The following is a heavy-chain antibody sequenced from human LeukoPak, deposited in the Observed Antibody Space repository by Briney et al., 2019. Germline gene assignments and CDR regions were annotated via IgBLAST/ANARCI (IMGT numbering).Heavy chain of an antibody. CDR3: TRGTGLELSSMDV. CDR1: GFTFGDYA. V-gene: IGHV3-49*03. D-gene: IGHD1-7*01. CDR2: IRSKAYGGTT. J-gene: IGHJ6*03. Sequence: GGSLRLSCTASGFTFGDYAMSWFRQAPGKGLEWVGFIRSKAYGGTTEYAASVKGRFTISRDDSKSIAYPQMNSLKTEDTAVYYCTRGTGLELSSMDVWGKGTTVTVSS.